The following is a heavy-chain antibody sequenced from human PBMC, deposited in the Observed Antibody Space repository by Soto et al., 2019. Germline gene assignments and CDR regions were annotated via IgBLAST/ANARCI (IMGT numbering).Heavy chain of an antibody. Sequence: QGHLFQPGPELRKPGPPLKASGKTSRTTSDSNAITWVEKAPEQGLEGMGGIIPILGTTKYAQKFQGRVTMTADESTNTAHMELSSLRFEDRAMYYCAAGGRDGYIRWGQGTQVTVSS. V-gene: IGHV1-69*01. J-gene: IGHJ4*02. D-gene: IGHD5-18*01. CDR3: AAGGRDGYIR. CDR2: IIPILGTT. CDR1: RTTSDSNA.